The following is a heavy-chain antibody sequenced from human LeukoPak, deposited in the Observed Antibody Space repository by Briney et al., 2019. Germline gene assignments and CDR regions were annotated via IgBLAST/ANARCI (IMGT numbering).Heavy chain of an antibody. Sequence: ASVKVSCKASGYTFTSYGISWVRQAPGQGLEWMGWITTYSGNTNYAQKLQGRVTMTTDTSTDTTYMELRSLRSDDTALYYCARVVIVAATEDPYYFDYWGQGTPVTVSS. CDR1: GYTFTSYG. V-gene: IGHV1-18*01. J-gene: IGHJ4*02. D-gene: IGHD2-15*01. CDR3: ARVVIVAATEDPYYFDY. CDR2: ITTYSGNT.